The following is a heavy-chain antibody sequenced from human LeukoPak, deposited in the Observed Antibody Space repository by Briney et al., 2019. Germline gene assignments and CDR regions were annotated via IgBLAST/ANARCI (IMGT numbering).Heavy chain of an antibody. D-gene: IGHD5-12*01. CDR1: GFTFRTYA. Sequence: GRSLRLSCAASGFTFRTYAMTWVRQAPGRGLEWVARIKEDGSNVHYVDSVKGRFTISRDNAKNSLYLQMNSLRAEDTAVYYCAREGGYDSFDYWGQGTLVTVSS. J-gene: IGHJ4*02. CDR2: IKEDGSNV. V-gene: IGHV3-7*01. CDR3: AREGGYDSFDY.